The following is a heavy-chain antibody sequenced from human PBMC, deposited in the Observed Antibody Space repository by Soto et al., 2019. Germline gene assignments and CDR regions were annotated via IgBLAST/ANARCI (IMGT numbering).Heavy chain of an antibody. V-gene: IGHV4-31*03. CDR1: GGSVSSGGYY. Sequence: TLSLTCTVSGGSVSSGGYYWSWIRQHPGTGLEWIGYIYYSGTTYFNPSLKSRASISLDTSKNEFSLKLTSATAADTAVYYCARRALPQCINGVCYKDGFWDYWGQGALVTVSS. D-gene: IGHD2-8*01. CDR3: ARRALPQCINGVCYKDGFWDY. J-gene: IGHJ4*02. CDR2: IYYSGTT.